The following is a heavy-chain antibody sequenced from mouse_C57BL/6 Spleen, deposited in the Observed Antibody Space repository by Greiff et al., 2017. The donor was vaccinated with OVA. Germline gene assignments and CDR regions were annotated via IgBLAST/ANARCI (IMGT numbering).Heavy chain of an antibody. Sequence: VQLVESGAELARPGASVKLSCKASGYTFTSYGISWVKQRTGQGLEWIGEIYPRSGNTYYNEKFKGKATLTADKSSSTAYMELRSLTSEDSAVYFCARYLDGYYHFDYWGQGTTLTVSS. V-gene: IGHV1-81*01. D-gene: IGHD2-3*01. CDR2: IYPRSGNT. J-gene: IGHJ2*01. CDR3: ARYLDGYYHFDY. CDR1: GYTFTSYG.